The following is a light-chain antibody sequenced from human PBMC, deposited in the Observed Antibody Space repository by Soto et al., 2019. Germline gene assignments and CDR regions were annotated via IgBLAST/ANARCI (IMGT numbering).Light chain of an antibody. Sequence: EIVMTQSPATLSVSPGERATLSCRTGQNILSNLAWYQQKPGQAPRLLIYGASTRATGIPARFSGSGSGIEFTLTISSLQSEDFEIYYCQQYNNWPITFGQGTRLEIK. V-gene: IGKV3-15*01. CDR1: QNILSN. J-gene: IGKJ5*01. CDR3: QQYNNWPIT. CDR2: GAS.